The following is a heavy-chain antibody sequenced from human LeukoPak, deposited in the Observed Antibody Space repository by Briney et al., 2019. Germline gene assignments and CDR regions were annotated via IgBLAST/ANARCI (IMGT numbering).Heavy chain of an antibody. CDR1: GFTFSSYS. J-gene: IGHJ2*01. CDR2: ISSSSSTI. Sequence: PGGSLRLSCAASGFTFSSYSMNWVRQAPGKGLEWVSYISSSSSTIYYADSVKGRFTISRDNAKNSLYLQMNSLRAEDTAVYYCARVGWSGYYTKTDWYFDLWGRGTLVTVSS. D-gene: IGHD3-3*01. CDR3: ARVGWSGYYTKTDWYFDL. V-gene: IGHV3-48*01.